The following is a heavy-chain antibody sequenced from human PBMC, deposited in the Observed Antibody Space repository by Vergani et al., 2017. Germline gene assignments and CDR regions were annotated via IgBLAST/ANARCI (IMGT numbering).Heavy chain of an antibody. CDR1: GFTFSSYA. CDR2: ISGSGGST. J-gene: IGHJ4*02. D-gene: IGHD6-13*01. Sequence: EVQLLESGGGLVQPGGSLRLSCAASGFTFSSYAMSWVRQAPGKGLEWVSAISGSGGSTYYADSVKGRFPISRDNSKNTLYLQMNSLRAEDTAVYYCAKDFEFIAAAGTSGFDWGQGTLVTVSS. V-gene: IGHV3-23*01. CDR3: AKDFEFIAAAGTSGFD.